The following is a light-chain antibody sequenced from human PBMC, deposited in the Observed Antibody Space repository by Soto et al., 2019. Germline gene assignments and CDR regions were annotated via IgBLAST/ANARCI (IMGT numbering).Light chain of an antibody. CDR1: RSNIGAGYD. Sequence: QSVLTQPPSVPGAPGQRVTISCTGSRSNIGAGYDVHWYQQLPRAAPKLLMYANNNRPSGVPVRFSASKSGTSASLAITGLQADDEADYYCQTYDSGLNVVVFGGGTKLTVL. J-gene: IGLJ2*01. CDR3: QTYDSGLNVVV. CDR2: ANN. V-gene: IGLV1-40*01.